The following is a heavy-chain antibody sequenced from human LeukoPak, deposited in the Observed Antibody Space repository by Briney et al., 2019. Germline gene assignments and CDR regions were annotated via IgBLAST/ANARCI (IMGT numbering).Heavy chain of an antibody. CDR1: GFTFSSYW. V-gene: IGHV3-74*01. D-gene: IGHD4-17*01. CDR3: ARDTGDYLFDY. CDR2: INSDGSST. J-gene: IGHJ4*02. Sequence: GGSLRLSCAASGFTFSSYWMHWVRQAPGEGLVWVSRINSDGSSTSYADSVKGRFTISRDNAKNTLYLQMNSLRAEDTAVYYCARDTGDYLFDYWGQGTLVTVSS.